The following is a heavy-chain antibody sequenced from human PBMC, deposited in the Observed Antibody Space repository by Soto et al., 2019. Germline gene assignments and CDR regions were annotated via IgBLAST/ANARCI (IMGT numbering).Heavy chain of an antibody. CDR3: ARERYPGIAAGGLDY. J-gene: IGHJ4*02. Sequence: QVQLVESGGGVVQPGRSLRLSCAASGFTFSSYGMHWVRQAPGKGLEWVAVIWYDGSNKYYADSVKGRFTISRDNSKNMVYLQMKSLRAEDTAVYYCARERYPGIAAGGLDYWGQGTLVTVSS. V-gene: IGHV3-33*01. CDR1: GFTFSSYG. D-gene: IGHD6-13*01. CDR2: IWYDGSNK.